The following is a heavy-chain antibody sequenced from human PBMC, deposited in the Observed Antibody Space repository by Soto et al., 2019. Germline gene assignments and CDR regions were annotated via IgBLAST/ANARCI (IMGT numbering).Heavy chain of an antibody. J-gene: IGHJ6*02. CDR3: QYQLLTYYYGMDD. Sequence: PGGSLRLSCIGSGFTFGDHAMSWFRQAPGKGLEWVGFIRSKAYGGTTEYAASVKGRFTISRDDSNSIAYLQMNSLKTEDTAVYYCQYQLLTYYYGMDDWGQGSTSTVSS. D-gene: IGHD2-2*01. CDR1: GFTFGDHA. CDR2: IRSKAYGGTT. V-gene: IGHV3-49*03.